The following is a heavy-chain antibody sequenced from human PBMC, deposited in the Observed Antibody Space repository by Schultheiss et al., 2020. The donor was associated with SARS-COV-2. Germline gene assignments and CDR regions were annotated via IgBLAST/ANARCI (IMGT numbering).Heavy chain of an antibody. J-gene: IGHJ4*02. V-gene: IGHV4-4*07. CDR2: IYTSGST. CDR3: ARELNY. CDR1: GGSFSGYY. Sequence: SETLSLTCAVYGGSFSGYYWSWIRQPAGKGLEWIGRIYTSGSTNYNPSLKSRVTMSVDTSKNQFSLKLSSVTAADTAVYYCARELNYWGQGTLFTVSS.